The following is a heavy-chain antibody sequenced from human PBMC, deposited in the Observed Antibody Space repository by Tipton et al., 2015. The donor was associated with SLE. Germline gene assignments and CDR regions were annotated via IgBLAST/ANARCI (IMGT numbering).Heavy chain of an antibody. J-gene: IGHJ4*02. CDR2: IYYSGST. CDR1: GGSISSGDYY. D-gene: IGHD6-13*01. Sequence: TLSLTCTVSGGSISSGDYYWSWIRQPPGKGLEWIGYIYYSGSTYYNPSLKSRVTISVDTSKNQFSLKLSSVTAADTAVYYCARDIIAAAHFDYWGQGTLVTVSS. V-gene: IGHV4-30-4*08. CDR3: ARDIIAAAHFDY.